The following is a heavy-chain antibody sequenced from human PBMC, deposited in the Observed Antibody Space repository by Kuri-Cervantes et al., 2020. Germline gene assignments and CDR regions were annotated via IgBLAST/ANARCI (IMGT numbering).Heavy chain of an antibody. CDR2: IYSGGST. Sequence: GESLKISCAASGFTVSSNYMSWVRQAPGKGLEWVSVIYSGGSTYYADSVKGRFTISRDNSKNTLYLQMNSLRAEDTAVYYCVSSGYYYYYGMDVWGQGTTVTVSS. CDR1: GFTVSSNY. CDR3: VSSGYYYYYGMDV. J-gene: IGHJ6*02. D-gene: IGHD3-22*01. V-gene: IGHV3-53*05.